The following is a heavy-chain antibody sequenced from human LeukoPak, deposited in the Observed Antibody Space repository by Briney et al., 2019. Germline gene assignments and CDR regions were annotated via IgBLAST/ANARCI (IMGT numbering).Heavy chain of an antibody. J-gene: IGHJ1*01. Sequence: PGGSLRLSCSASGFTFSNYAMSWVRQAPGQGLEWVSTISGGGSPTYSADSVKGRFTISRDNSKNMLYLQMNSLRAEDTAVYYCARDLDDYNALPPFFQHWGQGTLVTVSS. D-gene: IGHD5-24*01. CDR1: GFTFSNYA. CDR2: ISGGGSPT. CDR3: ARDLDDYNALPPFFQH. V-gene: IGHV3-23*01.